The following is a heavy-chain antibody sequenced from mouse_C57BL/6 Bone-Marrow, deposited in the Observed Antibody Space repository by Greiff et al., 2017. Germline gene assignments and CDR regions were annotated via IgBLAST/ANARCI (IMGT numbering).Heavy chain of an antibody. CDR3: ASLYYYGSDYYAMDY. D-gene: IGHD1-1*01. CDR2: ISGGGGNT. Sequence: EVKVVESGGGLVKPGGSLKLSCAASGFTFSSYTMSWVRQTPEKRLEWVATISGGGGNTYYPDSVKGRFTISRDNAKNTLYLQMSSLRSEDTALYYCASLYYYGSDYYAMDYWGQGTSVTVSS. CDR1: GFTFSSYT. V-gene: IGHV5-9*01. J-gene: IGHJ4*01.